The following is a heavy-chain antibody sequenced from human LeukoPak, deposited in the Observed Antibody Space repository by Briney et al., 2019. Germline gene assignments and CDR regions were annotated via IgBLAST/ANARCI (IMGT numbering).Heavy chain of an antibody. CDR1: GFTFSSYA. D-gene: IGHD6-19*01. CDR3: AITTVAGNVGLFY. Sequence: GGSLRLSCAASGFTFSSYAMSWVRQAPGKGLEWVSAISGSGGSTYYADSVKGRFTISRDNSKDTLYLQMNSLRAEDTAVYYCAITTVAGNVGLFYWGQGTLVTVSS. V-gene: IGHV3-23*01. J-gene: IGHJ4*02. CDR2: ISGSGGST.